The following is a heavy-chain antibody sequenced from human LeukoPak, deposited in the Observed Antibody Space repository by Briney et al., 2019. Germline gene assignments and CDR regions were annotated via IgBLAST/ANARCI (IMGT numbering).Heavy chain of an antibody. CDR2: IIPIFGTA. D-gene: IGHD6-13*01. V-gene: IGHV1-69*13. J-gene: IGHJ6*04. CDR3: ARGGYSSSWTYYYYGMDV. CDR1: GYTFTSYG. Sequence: WASVKVSCKASGYTFTSYGISWVRQAPGQGLEWMGGIIPIFGTANYAQKFQGRVTITADESTSTAYMELSSLRSEDTAVYYCARGGYSSSWTYYYYGMDVWGKGTTVTVSS.